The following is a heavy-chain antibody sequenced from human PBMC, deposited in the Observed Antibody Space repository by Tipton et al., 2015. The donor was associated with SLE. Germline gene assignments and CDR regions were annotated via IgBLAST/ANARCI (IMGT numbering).Heavy chain of an antibody. CDR1: GGSISSSSYY. V-gene: IGHV4-39*01. CDR2: IYYSGST. D-gene: IGHD6-13*01. CDR3: ARHGWQQLDRDGFDF. J-gene: IGHJ4*02. Sequence: GLVKPSETLSLTCTVSGGSISSSSYYWGWIRQPPGKGLEWIGSIYYSGSTYYTPSLKSRVSISVDTSKNPFSLRLNSVTAADTAVFYCARHGWQQLDRDGFDFWGQGTLVTVSS.